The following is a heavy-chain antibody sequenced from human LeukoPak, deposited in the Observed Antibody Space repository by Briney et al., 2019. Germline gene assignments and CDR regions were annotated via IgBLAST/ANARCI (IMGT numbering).Heavy chain of an antibody. Sequence: GGSLRLSCAASGFIFSSYSMNWVRQAPGKGLEWVSYISSRSSTMYYAASVKGRFSISRDNAQNSLYLQMNSLRAEDTAVYYCVRDHHRRLYDSQARDTFDIWGQGTMVTVSS. CDR2: ISSRSSTM. CDR1: GFIFSSYS. CDR3: VRDHHRRLYDSQARDTFDI. D-gene: IGHD3-22*01. V-gene: IGHV3-48*01. J-gene: IGHJ3*02.